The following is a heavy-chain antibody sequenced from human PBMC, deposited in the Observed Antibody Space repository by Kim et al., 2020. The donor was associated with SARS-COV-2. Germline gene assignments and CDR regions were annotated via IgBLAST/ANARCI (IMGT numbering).Heavy chain of an antibody. CDR3: ARDRIGYCSSTSCSLHFD. Sequence: SETLSLTCTVSGGSINSYSWSWIRQPPGKGLEWIGYIYYSGSTNYNPSLKSRVTISVDTSRNQFSRKLSSVTAADTAVYYCARDRIGYCSSTSCSLHFD. CDR2: IYYSGST. CDR1: GGSINSYS. V-gene: IGHV4-59*01. D-gene: IGHD2-2*01. J-gene: IGHJ4*01.